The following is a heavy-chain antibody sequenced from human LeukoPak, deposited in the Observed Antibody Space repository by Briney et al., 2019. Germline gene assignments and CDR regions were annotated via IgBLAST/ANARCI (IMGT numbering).Heavy chain of an antibody. D-gene: IGHD1-26*01. CDR2: INHGGST. CDR3: ARGSGSYYLGY. V-gene: IGHV4-34*01. J-gene: IGHJ4*02. CDR1: GGSFSGYY. Sequence: SETLSLTCAVYGGSFSGYYWSWIRQPPGKGLEWIGEINHGGSTNYNPSLKSRVTISVDTSKNQFCLKLSSVTAADTAVYYCARGSGSYYLGYWGQGTLVTVSS.